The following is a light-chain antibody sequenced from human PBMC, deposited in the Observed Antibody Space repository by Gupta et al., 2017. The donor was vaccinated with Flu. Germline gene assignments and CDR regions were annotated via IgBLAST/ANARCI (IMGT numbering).Light chain of an antibody. Sequence: EIVMTQSPATLSVSPGERVTLSCRASQSVSSNLAWYQQRPGQAPRLLMYGASTRATGIPARFSGSGTGTEFTLTISSLQSEDFAVYYCQQDNNCPFTFGRGTKVDIK. CDR2: GAS. J-gene: IGKJ4*01. CDR3: QQDNNCPFT. CDR1: QSVSSN. V-gene: IGKV3-15*01.